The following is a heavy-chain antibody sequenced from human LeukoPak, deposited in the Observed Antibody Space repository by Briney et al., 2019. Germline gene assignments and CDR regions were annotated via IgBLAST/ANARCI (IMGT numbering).Heavy chain of an antibody. Sequence: GGSLRLSCAASGFTFSSYAMHWVRQAPGKGLEWVAVISYDGSNKYYADSVKGRFTIPRDNSKNTLYLQMNSLRAEDTAVYYCARAATGLGVVGFDYWGQGTLVTVSS. J-gene: IGHJ4*02. CDR2: ISYDGSNK. CDR1: GFTFSSYA. CDR3: ARAATGLGVVGFDY. V-gene: IGHV3-30-3*01.